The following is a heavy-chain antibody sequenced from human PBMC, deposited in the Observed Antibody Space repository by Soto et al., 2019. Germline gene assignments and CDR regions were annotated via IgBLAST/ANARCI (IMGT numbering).Heavy chain of an antibody. CDR2: INHRGST. CDR3: ARDGFCTGNTWRVGNWFDP. V-gene: IGHV4-34*01. J-gene: IGHJ5*02. CDR1: GGSFSGYY. Sequence: SETLSLTCVVYGGSFSGYYWSWIRQSPGKGLEWIGGINHRGSTNYNPSIESRVTIAVGTSKNQLSLKLPSVSVADTAMNDCARDGFCTGNTWRVGNWFDPWGQGTLVTVSS. D-gene: IGHD2-8*02.